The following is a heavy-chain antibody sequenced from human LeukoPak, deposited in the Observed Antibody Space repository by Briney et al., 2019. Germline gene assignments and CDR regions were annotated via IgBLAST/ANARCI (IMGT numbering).Heavy chain of an antibody. J-gene: IGHJ5*02. Sequence: SETLSLTCTVSGGSLSSGDYYWSWIRQPPGKGLGWIGYIYYSGSSYYNPSLKSRVTISVDTSKNQFSLKVSSVTAADTAVYYCARDQCSDYVCLFDPWGQGTLVTVSS. CDR1: GGSLSSGDYY. V-gene: IGHV4-30-4*01. CDR3: ARDQCSDYVCLFDP. CDR2: IYYSGSS. D-gene: IGHD4-17*01.